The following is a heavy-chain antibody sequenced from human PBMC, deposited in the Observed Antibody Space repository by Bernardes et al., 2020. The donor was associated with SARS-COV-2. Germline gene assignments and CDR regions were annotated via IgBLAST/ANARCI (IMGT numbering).Heavy chain of an antibody. Sequence: GSRRLSFAASGFTFSSYWMSWVRQAPGKGLEWVANIKQDGSEKYYVDSVKGRFTISRDNAKNSLYLQMNSLRAEDTAVYYCARDRDYYDSSGFDYWGQGTLVTVSS. CDR1: GFTFSSYW. CDR2: IKQDGSEK. D-gene: IGHD3-22*01. V-gene: IGHV3-7*01. CDR3: ARDRDYYDSSGFDY. J-gene: IGHJ4*02.